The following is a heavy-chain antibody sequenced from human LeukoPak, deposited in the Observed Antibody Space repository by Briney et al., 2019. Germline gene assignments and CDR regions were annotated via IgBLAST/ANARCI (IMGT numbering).Heavy chain of an antibody. D-gene: IGHD3-16*01. Sequence: GGSLRLSCAASGFTFSSYAMSWVRQAPGKGLEWVSAISGSGGSTYYADSVKGRFTISRDSSKNTLYLQMNSLRAEDTAVYYCAKVNWGREVPFDYWGQGTLVTVSS. CDR2: ISGSGGST. CDR3: AKVNWGREVPFDY. V-gene: IGHV3-23*01. CDR1: GFTFSSYA. J-gene: IGHJ4*02.